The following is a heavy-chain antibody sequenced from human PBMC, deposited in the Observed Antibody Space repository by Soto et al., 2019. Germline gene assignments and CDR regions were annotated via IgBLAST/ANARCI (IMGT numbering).Heavy chain of an antibody. J-gene: IGHJ3*02. CDR3: ARPRHCNGNTCYSALDI. CDR1: GYNFPTYW. V-gene: IGHV5-51*01. D-gene: IGHD2-21*01. Sequence: RGESLKISCKGSGYNFPTYWIAWVRQMPGQGLEWMGFIYPGDSKTGYSPSFQGQVTISADKSIDTAYLQWSSLKASDTGMYYCARPRHCNGNTCYSALDIWGLGTMVTVSS. CDR2: IYPGDSKT.